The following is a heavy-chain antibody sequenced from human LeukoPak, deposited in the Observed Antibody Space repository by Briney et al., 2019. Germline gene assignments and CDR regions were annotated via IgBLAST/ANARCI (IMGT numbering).Heavy chain of an antibody. V-gene: IGHV3-30*02. Sequence: GGSLRLSCAASGFTFSSYGMHWVRQAPGKGLEWVAFIRYDGSNKYYADSVEGRFTISRDNSKNTLYLQMNSLRAEDTAVYYCAKGGSLRNYDFWSGYQTIDYWGQGTLVTVSS. J-gene: IGHJ4*02. CDR2: IRYDGSNK. CDR1: GFTFSSYG. CDR3: AKGGSLRNYDFWSGYQTIDY. D-gene: IGHD3-3*01.